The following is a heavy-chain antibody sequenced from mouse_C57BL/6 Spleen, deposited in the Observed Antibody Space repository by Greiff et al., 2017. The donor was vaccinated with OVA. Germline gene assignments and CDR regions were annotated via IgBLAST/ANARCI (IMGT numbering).Heavy chain of an antibody. CDR2: LWSGGST. CDR3: ARTHYYGSSGYAMDY. D-gene: IGHD1-1*01. J-gene: IGHJ4*01. Sequence: VQLQQSGPGLVQPSQSLSITCTVSGFSLTSYGVHWVRQSPGKGLEWLGVLWSGGSTDYNAAFISSLSISKDNAKSQVFFKMNSLQADDTAIYYCARTHYYGSSGYAMDYWGQGTSVTVSS. CDR1: GFSLTSYG. V-gene: IGHV2-2*01.